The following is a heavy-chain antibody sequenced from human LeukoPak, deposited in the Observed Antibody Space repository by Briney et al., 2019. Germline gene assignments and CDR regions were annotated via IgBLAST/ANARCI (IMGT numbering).Heavy chain of an antibody. D-gene: IGHD3-22*01. CDR1: GYTFTSYY. V-gene: IGHV1-46*01. CDR2: INPSGGST. Sequence: ASVKVSCKASGYTFTSYYMHWVRQAPGQGLECRGIINPSGGSTSYAQKFQGRVTMTRDTSTSTVYMELSSLRSEDTAVYYCARDPSPDSSGFRAEYFQHWGQGTLVTVSS. CDR3: ARDPSPDSSGFRAEYFQH. J-gene: IGHJ1*01.